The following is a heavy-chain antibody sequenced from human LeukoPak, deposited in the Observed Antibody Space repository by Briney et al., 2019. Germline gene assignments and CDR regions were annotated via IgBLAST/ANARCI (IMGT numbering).Heavy chain of an antibody. V-gene: IGHV1-18*01. CDR1: GYTFTRYG. CDR3: ARDGVASGWYFDY. CDR2: ISAYSGDA. D-gene: IGHD6-19*01. J-gene: IGHJ4*02. Sequence: ASVKVSCKASGYTFTRYGMSWVRQAPGQGLKWMGWISAYSGDAVYAQKLQGRVTLTTDTSTNTAYLELRSLRSDDTAVYYCARDGVASGWYFDYWGQGTLVTVSS.